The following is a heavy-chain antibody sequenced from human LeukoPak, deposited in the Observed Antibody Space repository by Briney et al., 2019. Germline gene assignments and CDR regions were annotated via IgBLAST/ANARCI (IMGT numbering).Heavy chain of an antibody. J-gene: IGHJ4*02. CDR2: ISSNGGNT. CDR1: GFTFSSYA. Sequence: GGSLRLSCAASGFTFSSYAMHWVRQAPGKGLEYVSAISSNGGNTYYANSVKGRFTISRDNSKNTLYLQMGSLRAEGMAVYYCARDPYGSGSRGYFDYWGQGTLVTVSS. V-gene: IGHV3-64*01. CDR3: ARDPYGSGSRGYFDY. D-gene: IGHD3-10*01.